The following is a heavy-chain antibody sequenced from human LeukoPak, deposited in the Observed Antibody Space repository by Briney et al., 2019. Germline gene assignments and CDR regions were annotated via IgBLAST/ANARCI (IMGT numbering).Heavy chain of an antibody. CDR3: ATHSEELLWFGESPYGMDI. V-gene: IGHV4-31*03. CDR1: GGKISRGRYS. CDR2: INSSQRT. D-gene: IGHD3-10*01. J-gene: IGHJ6*02. Sequence: PSLTLTINCTFSGGKISRGRYSLIFIHQHPQTCLQRIAHINSSQRTYYNPSFKSRVTISVDTSKNKFSLKLSSLTASDTAVYYRATHSEELLWFGESPYGMDIWGQGTTVTVSS.